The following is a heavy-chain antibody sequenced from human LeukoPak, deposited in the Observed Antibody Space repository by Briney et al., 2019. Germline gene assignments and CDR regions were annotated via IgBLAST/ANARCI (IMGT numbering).Heavy chain of an antibody. J-gene: IGHJ4*02. D-gene: IGHD3-16*01. CDR1: WLTDLTNE. CDR2: LYRDDST. V-gene: IGHV3-53*01. Sequence: GDSLRHFCGASWLTDLTNELPWVRQAAGKGLHWLSGLYRDDSTKFPESVQPQFTNSGDNSNKNPHLHITSLSADDALVYHCARGVGPLAANTLAFWGQGTLVTVSS. CDR3: ARGVGPLAANTLAF.